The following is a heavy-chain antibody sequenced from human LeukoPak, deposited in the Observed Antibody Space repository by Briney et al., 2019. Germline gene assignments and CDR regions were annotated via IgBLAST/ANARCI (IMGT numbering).Heavy chain of an antibody. V-gene: IGHV3-33*06. CDR2: ISYDASDK. Sequence: GGSLRLSCAASGFTFDVYGMHWVRQAPGKGLEWVAVISYDASDKFYADSVKGRFTISRDDSRRTLFLQLNSLRVEDTGIYYCAKVGRSSGWNYYYYGIDVWGQGTTVTVSS. CDR3: AKVGRSSGWNYYYYGIDV. J-gene: IGHJ6*02. D-gene: IGHD6-25*01. CDR1: GFTFDVYG.